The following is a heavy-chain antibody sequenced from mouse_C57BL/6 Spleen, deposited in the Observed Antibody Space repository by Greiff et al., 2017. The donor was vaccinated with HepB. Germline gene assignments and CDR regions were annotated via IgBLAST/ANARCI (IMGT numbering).Heavy chain of an antibody. J-gene: IGHJ2*01. V-gene: IGHV1-62-2*01. CDR1: GYTFTEYT. CDR2: FYPGSGSI. D-gene: IGHD3-2*02. Sequence: VQLQESGAELVKPGASVKLSCKASGYTFTEYTIHWVKQRSGQGLEWIGWFYPGSGSIKYNEKFKDKATLTADKSSSTVYMELSRLTSEDSAVYFCARHEEEVLTAEGYYFDYWGQGTTLTVSS. CDR3: ARHEEEVLTAEGYYFDY.